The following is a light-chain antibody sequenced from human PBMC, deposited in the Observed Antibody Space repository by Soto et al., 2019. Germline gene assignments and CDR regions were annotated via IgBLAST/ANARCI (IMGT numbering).Light chain of an antibody. J-gene: IGKJ5*01. CDR1: ESISTY. V-gene: IGKV3-11*01. CDR3: QQRSSGVT. Sequence: ENVLTQSPATLSLSPGERATLSCRASESISTYLGWYQQKPGQAPRPLIYDASNRATGIPARFSGSGFGTDFTLTISSLEPEDSAVYFCQQRSSGVTFGQGTRLEIK. CDR2: DAS.